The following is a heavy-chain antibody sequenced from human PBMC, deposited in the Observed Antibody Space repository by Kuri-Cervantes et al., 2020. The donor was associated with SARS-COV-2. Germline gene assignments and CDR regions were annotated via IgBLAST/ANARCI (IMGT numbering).Heavy chain of an antibody. V-gene: IGHV5-51*01. CDR2: IYPADSDT. CDR1: GYKFHAYW. CDR3: ARLPVSGDHYFDY. Sequence: GGSLRLSCKGSGYKFHAYWIAWVRQMPGKGLECMGIIYPADSDTRYSPSFQGQVTISADKSINTAYLQWNNLKASDTAMYYCARLPVSGDHYFDYWGQGNPVTVSS. J-gene: IGHJ4*02. D-gene: IGHD2-21*01.